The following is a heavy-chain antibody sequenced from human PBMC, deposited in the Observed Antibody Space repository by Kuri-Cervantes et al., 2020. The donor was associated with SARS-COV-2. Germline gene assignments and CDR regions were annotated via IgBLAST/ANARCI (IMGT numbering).Heavy chain of an antibody. CDR3: SRDTGTYCSDISCYGHYYYYGMDV. J-gene: IGHJ6*02. Sequence: SETLSLTCTVSGGSIRSYFWSWIRQPPGKGLEWIGYISYSGNTNYNPSLKSRVTISVDTSKNQFSRRLSSVTAADTAVYYCSRDTGTYCSDISCYGHYYYYGMDVWGQGTTVTVSS. D-gene: IGHD2-2*01. V-gene: IGHV4-59*01. CDR2: ISYSGNT. CDR1: GGSIRSYF.